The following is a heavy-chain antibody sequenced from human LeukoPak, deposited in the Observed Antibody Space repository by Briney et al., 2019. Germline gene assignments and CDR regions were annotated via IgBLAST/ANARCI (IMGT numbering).Heavy chain of an antibody. V-gene: IGHV3-20*04. D-gene: IGHD4-17*01. J-gene: IGHJ3*02. Sequence: GGSLRLSCAASGLTFDNYGMTWVRQVPGKGLEWVSGINWNGGSTGYADSVKGRFTISRDNAKNSLYLQMNSLRAEDTALHYCVRSNRVYGDYLLRAFDIWGQGTMVTVSS. CDR2: INWNGGST. CDR1: GLTFDNYG. CDR3: VRSNRVYGDYLLRAFDI.